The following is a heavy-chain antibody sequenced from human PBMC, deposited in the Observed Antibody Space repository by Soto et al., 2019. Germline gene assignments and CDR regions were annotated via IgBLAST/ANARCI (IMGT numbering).Heavy chain of an antibody. CDR2: ISSSSSYI. V-gene: IGHV3-21*01. Sequence: EVQLVESGGGLVKPGGSLRLSCAASGITFSSYSMNWVRQAPGKGLEWVSSISSSSSYIYYADSVKGRFTISRDNAKNSLYLQMNSLRAEDTAVYYCARGGAAGDVPPFDYWGQGTLVTVSS. D-gene: IGHD7-27*01. CDR3: ARGGAAGDVPPFDY. J-gene: IGHJ4*02. CDR1: GITFSSYS.